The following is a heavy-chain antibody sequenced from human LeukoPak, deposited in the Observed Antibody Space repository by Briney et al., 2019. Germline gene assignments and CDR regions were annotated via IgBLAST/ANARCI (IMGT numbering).Heavy chain of an antibody. CDR3: SRVVVLGIIITEYYFDY. J-gene: IGHJ4*02. V-gene: IGHV3-72*01. CDR2: TRNKANSYTT. Sequence: PGGSLRLSCAASGFTFSDHYMDWVRQAPGKGLEWVGRTRNKANSYTTEYAASVKGRFTISRDDSKNSLYLQMNSLKTEDTAVYYCSRVVVLGIIITEYYFDYWGQGTLVTVSS. CDR1: GFTFSDHY. D-gene: IGHD3-10*01.